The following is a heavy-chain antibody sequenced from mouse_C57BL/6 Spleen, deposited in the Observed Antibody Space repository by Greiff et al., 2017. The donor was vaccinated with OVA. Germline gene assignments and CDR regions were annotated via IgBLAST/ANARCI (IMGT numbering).Heavy chain of an antibody. CDR1: GFTFSDYG. CDR2: ISSGSSTI. Sequence: EVKLQESGGGLVKPGGSLKLSCAASGFTFSDYGMHWVRQAPEKGLEWVAYISSGSSTIYYADTVKGRFTISRDNAKNTLFLQMTSLRSEDTAMYYCAIYYDYDVGVYAMDYWGQGTSVTVSS. CDR3: AIYYDYDVGVYAMDY. D-gene: IGHD2-4*01. V-gene: IGHV5-17*01. J-gene: IGHJ4*01.